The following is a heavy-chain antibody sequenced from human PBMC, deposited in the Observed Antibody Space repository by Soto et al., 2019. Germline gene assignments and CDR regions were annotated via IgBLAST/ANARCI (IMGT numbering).Heavy chain of an antibody. CDR2: IYYSGST. D-gene: IGHD3-16*02. Sequence: LPETLSLTCTVSGGSISSYYWSWIRQPPGKGLEWIGYIYYSGSTNYNPSLKSRVTISVDTSKNQFSLKLSSVTAADTAVYYCARHDVGDYIWGSYRHANYYYYMDVWGKGTTVTVSS. CDR3: ARHDVGDYIWGSYRHANYYYYMDV. J-gene: IGHJ6*03. CDR1: GGSISSYY. V-gene: IGHV4-59*08.